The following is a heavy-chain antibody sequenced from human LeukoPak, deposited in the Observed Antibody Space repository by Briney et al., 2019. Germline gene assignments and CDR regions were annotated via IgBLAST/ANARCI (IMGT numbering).Heavy chain of an antibody. J-gene: IGHJ4*02. CDR2: ISYDGSNK. D-gene: IGHD1-26*01. CDR3: ARVRGVGATIFDYFDY. V-gene: IGHV3-30-3*01. CDR1: GVTFSGSA. Sequence: PGGSLRLSCAASGVTFSGSAMHLGRQAPGKGLEGVAVISYDGSNKYYADSVKGRFTISRDNSKNTLYLQMNSLRAEDTAVYYCARVRGVGATIFDYFDYWGQGTLVTVSS.